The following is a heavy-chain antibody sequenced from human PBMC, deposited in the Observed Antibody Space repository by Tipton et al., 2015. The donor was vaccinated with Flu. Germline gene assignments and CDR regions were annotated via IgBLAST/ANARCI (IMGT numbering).Heavy chain of an antibody. CDR3: AKDRNLASGQFEY. Sequence: GSLRLSCAASGFTFSSYYINWVRQAPGKGLEWLSSISASGSHVSYTDSVKGRFTISRDNDKNSLFLQMNSLRAEDTAVYYCAKDRNLASGQFEYWGQGTLVTVSS. CDR2: ISASGSHV. CDR1: GFTFSSYY. D-gene: IGHD2-15*01. J-gene: IGHJ4*02. V-gene: IGHV3-21*01.